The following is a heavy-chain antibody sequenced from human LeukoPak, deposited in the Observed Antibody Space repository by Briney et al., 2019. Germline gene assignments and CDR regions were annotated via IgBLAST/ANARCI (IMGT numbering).Heavy chain of an antibody. Sequence: GGSLRLSCAASGFSFDDYIMHWVRQAPGKGLEWVSLISWDGGNTYYADSVKGRFTISRDNSRNSLYLQMNSLRTEDTALYYCAKGGVYYNFWSGLITWGQGTLVTVSS. CDR1: GFSFDDYI. D-gene: IGHD3-3*01. CDR3: AKGGVYYNFWSGLIT. CDR2: ISWDGGNT. J-gene: IGHJ5*02. V-gene: IGHV3-43*01.